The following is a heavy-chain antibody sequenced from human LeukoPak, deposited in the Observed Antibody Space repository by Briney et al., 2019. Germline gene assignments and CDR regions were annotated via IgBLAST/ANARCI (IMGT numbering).Heavy chain of an antibody. D-gene: IGHD5-24*01. Sequence: SETLSLTCTVSGGSISSGDYYRSWIRQPPGKGLEWIGYIYYSGSTYYNPSLKSRVTISVDTSKNQFSLKLSSVTAADTAVYHCARGFYKTAARDGYNFLNWGSNYYYGMDVWGQGTTVTVYS. CDR1: GGSISSGDYY. J-gene: IGHJ6*02. V-gene: IGHV4-30-4*01. CDR3: ARGFYKTAARDGYNFLNWGSNYYYGMDV. CDR2: IYYSGST.